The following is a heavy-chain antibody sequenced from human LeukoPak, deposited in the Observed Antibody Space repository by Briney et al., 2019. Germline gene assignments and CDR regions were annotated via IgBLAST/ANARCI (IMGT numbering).Heavy chain of an antibody. CDR3: ARGSGSGSYYNGFVGLDP. CDR1: GYTFTSYG. V-gene: IGHV1-2*02. Sequence: ASVKVSCKASGYTFTSYGISWVRQAPGQGLEWMGWINPNNGGTKYEQKSQGRVNMTRDTSINTVYMELSRLTSDDTAVYYCARGSGSGSYYNGFVGLDPWGQGTLVTVSS. D-gene: IGHD3-10*01. CDR2: INPNNGGT. J-gene: IGHJ5*02.